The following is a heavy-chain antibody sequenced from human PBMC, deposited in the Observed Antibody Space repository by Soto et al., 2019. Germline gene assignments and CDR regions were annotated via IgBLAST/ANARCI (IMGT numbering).Heavy chain of an antibody. V-gene: IGHV3-21*01. CDR3: ARGIGRLDPCMDV. D-gene: IGHD3-16*01. Sequence: EVQLVESGGGLVKPGGSLRLSCAASGFAFNNYEMNWVRQAPGKGLEWVSFISSRSTYIYFADSLKGRFSISRDNAKKSLYLQMNSLRAEDTAVYYCARGIGRLDPCMDVWGQGTAVTVSS. CDR1: GFAFNNYE. J-gene: IGHJ6*02. CDR2: ISSRSTYI.